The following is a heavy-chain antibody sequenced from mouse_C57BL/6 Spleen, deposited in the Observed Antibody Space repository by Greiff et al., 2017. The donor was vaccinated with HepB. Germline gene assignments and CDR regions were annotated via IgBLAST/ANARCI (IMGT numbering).Heavy chain of an antibody. CDR3: AREGGSSWYFDV. CDR2: INPGSGGT. V-gene: IGHV1-54*01. J-gene: IGHJ1*03. D-gene: IGHD1-1*01. CDR1: GYAFTNYL. Sequence: VQLQQSGAELVRPGTSVKVSCKASGYAFTNYLIEWVKQRPGQGLEWIGVINPGSGGTNYNEKFKGKATLTADKSSSTAYMQLSSLTSEDSAVYFCAREGGSSWYFDVWGTGTTVTVSS.